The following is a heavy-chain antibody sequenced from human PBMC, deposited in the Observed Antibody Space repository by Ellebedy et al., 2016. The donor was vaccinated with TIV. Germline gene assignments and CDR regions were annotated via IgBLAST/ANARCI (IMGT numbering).Heavy chain of an antibody. CDR1: GFAFSSHV. Sequence: GESLKISXAASGFAFSSHVMHWVRQSPGKGLEWVAGITRSGDNSYYADSVKGRFTISRDSTKNLLYLQMNSLRPEDTAVNYCARAGYDYGDSRSGVTIYWGQGTRVTVSS. J-gene: IGHJ4*02. CDR3: ARAGYDYGDSRSGVTIY. D-gene: IGHD4-17*01. V-gene: IGHV3-21*04. CDR2: ITRSGDNS.